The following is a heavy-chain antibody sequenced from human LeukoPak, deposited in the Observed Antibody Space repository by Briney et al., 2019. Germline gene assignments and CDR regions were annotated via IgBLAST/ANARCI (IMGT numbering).Heavy chain of an antibody. Sequence: GGSLRLSCGPSGFTFSSYAMHWVREAPGKGLEWVACIGYDGSNTYYADSVKGRCTIFRDNSKNTLYLQMNSLRAEDTAVYYWAKDGIEVVVAATIFYYYYMDVWGKRNTVSISS. J-gene: IGHJ6*03. V-gene: IGHV3-30*02. D-gene: IGHD2-15*01. CDR2: IGYDGSNT. CDR3: AKDGIEVVVAATIFYYYYMDV. CDR1: GFTFSSYA.